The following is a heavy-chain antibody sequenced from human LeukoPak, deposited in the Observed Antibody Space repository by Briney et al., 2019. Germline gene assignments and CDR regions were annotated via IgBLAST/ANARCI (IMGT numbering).Heavy chain of an antibody. CDR3: AKEYSGYDFAY. CDR2: TSGSGVNS. V-gene: IGHV3-23*01. D-gene: IGHD5-12*01. CDR1: GFTLRSYD. J-gene: IGHJ4*02. Sequence: GGSLRLSCAASGFTLRSYDMSWVRQAPGKGLEWVAATSGSGVNSYYADSVRGRFTISRDNSQNTLYLQMDSLRAEDTALYYCAKEYSGYDFAYWGQGTLVTVSS.